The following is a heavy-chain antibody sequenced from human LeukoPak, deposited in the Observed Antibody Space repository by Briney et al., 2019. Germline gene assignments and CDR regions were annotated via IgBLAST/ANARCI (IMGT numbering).Heavy chain of an antibody. D-gene: IGHD3-22*01. V-gene: IGHV1-3*01. J-gene: IGHJ1*01. CDR3: ARVPLHDSSGHYYPH. Sequence: ASVKVTCKTSGYTFTNYGMHWVRQAPGQRLEWMGWINGGNGNAKYSQNFQGRVTIIRDTSASTAYMELSSLRSEDTAVYYCARVPLHDSSGHYYPHWGQGTLVTVSS. CDR1: GYTFTNYG. CDR2: INGGNGNA.